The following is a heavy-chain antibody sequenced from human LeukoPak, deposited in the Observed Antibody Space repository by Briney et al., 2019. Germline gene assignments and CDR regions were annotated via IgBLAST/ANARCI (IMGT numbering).Heavy chain of an antibody. CDR2: ISAYNGNT. V-gene: IGHV1-18*01. CDR1: GYTFTSHG. D-gene: IGHD2-15*01. J-gene: IGHJ4*02. Sequence: ASVKVSCKASGYTFTSHGISWVRQAPGQGLEWMGWISAYNGNTNYAQKLQGRVTMTTDTSTSTAYMELRSLRSDDTAVYYCARVGEYCSGGSCYSHYWGQGTLVTVSS. CDR3: ARVGEYCSGGSCYSHY.